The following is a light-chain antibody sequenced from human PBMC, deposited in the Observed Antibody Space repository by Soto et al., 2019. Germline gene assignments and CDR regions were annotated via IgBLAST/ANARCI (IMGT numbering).Light chain of an antibody. V-gene: IGKV3-11*01. CDR1: QSVSRN. J-gene: IGKJ5*01. CDR2: DAS. CDR3: QQYNNWPLT. Sequence: EIVLTQSPATLCLSPGERATLSCRASQSVSRNLAWYQQKPGQAPRLLIYDASNRATGIPARFSGSGSVTDFTLTISSLEPEDFAVYWCQQYNNWPLTFGPGTRLEIK.